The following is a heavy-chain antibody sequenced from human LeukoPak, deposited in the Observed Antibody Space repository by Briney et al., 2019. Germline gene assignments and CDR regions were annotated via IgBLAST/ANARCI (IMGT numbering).Heavy chain of an antibody. J-gene: IGHJ4*02. CDR1: GYSISSGYY. Sequence: SETLSLTCTVSGYSISSGYYWGWIRQPPGKGLEWIGSIYHSGSTYYNPSLKSRVTISVDTSRNQFSLKLSSVTAADTAVYYCARDGFDYGDYNFDYWGQGTLVTVSS. CDR2: IYHSGST. CDR3: ARDGFDYGDYNFDY. D-gene: IGHD4-17*01. V-gene: IGHV4-38-2*02.